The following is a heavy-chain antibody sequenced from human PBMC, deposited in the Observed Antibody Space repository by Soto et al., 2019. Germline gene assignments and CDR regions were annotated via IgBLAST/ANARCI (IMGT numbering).Heavy chain of an antibody. Sequence: SETLSLTCTVSGGSISSSSYYWGWIRQPPGKGLEWIGSIYYSGITYYNPSLKSRVTISVDTSKNQFSLKLSSVTAADTAVYYCARCLTSSSSRTYYYYYGMDVWGQGTTVTVSS. J-gene: IGHJ6*02. CDR3: ARCLTSSSSRTYYYYYGMDV. CDR1: GGSISSSSYY. V-gene: IGHV4-39*01. CDR2: IYYSGIT. D-gene: IGHD6-6*01.